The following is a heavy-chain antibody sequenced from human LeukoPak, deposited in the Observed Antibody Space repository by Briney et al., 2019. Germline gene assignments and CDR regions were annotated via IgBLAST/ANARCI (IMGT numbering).Heavy chain of an antibody. V-gene: IGHV1-2*06. CDR3: ARVRGVHRNWFDP. CDR1: GYTFTGYY. CDR2: INPNSGGT. Sequence: ASVKVSCKASGYTFTGYYMHWVRQAPGQGLEWMGRINPNSGGTNYAQKFQGRVTMTRNTSISTAYMELSSLRSEDTAVYYCARVRGVHRNWFDPWGQGTLVTVSS. J-gene: IGHJ5*02. D-gene: IGHD3-10*01.